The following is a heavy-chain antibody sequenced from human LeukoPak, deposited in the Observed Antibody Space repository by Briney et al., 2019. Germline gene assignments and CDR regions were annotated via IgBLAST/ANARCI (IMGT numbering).Heavy chain of an antibody. CDR1: GFTFSSYS. CDR2: ISSSSSTI. J-gene: IGHJ4*02. D-gene: IGHD2-15*01. CDR3: ARPGAYCSGGSCHYSDY. V-gene: IGHV3-48*01. Sequence: PGGSLRFSCAASGFTFSSYSMNWVRQAPGKGLEWVSYISSSSSTIYYADSVKGRFTISRDNAKNSLYLQMNSLRAEDTAVYYCARPGAYCSGGSCHYSDYWGQGTLVTVSS.